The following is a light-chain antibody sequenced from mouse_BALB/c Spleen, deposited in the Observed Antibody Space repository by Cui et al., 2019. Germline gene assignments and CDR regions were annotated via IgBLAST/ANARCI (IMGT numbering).Light chain of an antibody. CDR1: SSVSY. CDR2: LTS. J-gene: IGKJ4*01. Sequence: QIVLTQSPALMSASPGEKVTMTCSASSSVSYMYWYQQKPRSSPKPWIYLTSNLASGVPARFSGSGSGTSYSLTSSSMEAEDAATYYCQQWSSNPPTFGSGTKLEIK. CDR3: QQWSSNPPT. V-gene: IGKV4-68*01.